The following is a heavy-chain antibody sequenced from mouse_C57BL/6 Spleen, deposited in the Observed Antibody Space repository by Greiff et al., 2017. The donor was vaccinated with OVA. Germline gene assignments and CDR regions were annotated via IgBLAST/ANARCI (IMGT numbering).Heavy chain of an antibody. CDR1: GYTFTSYW. V-gene: IGHV1-55*01. CDR3: ARYYDYEDWFAY. D-gene: IGHD2-4*01. J-gene: IGHJ3*01. Sequence: VQLQQSGAELVKPGASVKMSCKASGYTFTSYWITWVKQRPGQGLEWIGDIYPGSGSTNYNEKFKSKATLTVDTSSSTAYMQLSSLTSEDSAVYYCARYYDYEDWFAYWGQGTLVTVSA. CDR2: IYPGSGST.